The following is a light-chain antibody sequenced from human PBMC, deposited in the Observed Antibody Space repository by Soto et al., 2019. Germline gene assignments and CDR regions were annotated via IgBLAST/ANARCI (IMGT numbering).Light chain of an antibody. CDR1: QSVSSY. CDR3: QQRSNWIT. J-gene: IGKJ5*01. Sequence: EIVLTQSPATLSLSPGERATLSCRASQSVSSYLAWYQQKPGQAPRLLIYDASNRATGIQARFSGSGSGTDFTLTISSLEPEDFAVYYCQQRSNWITFGQGTRLEI. V-gene: IGKV3-11*01. CDR2: DAS.